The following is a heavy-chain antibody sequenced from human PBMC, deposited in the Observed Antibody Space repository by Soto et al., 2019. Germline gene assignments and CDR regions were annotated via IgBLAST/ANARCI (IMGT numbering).Heavy chain of an antibody. D-gene: IGHD4-17*01. CDR3: AHSVPPTVTTSHFDY. CDR2: IYWDDDK. V-gene: IGHV2-5*02. J-gene: IGHJ4*02. CDR1: GFSLSTSGVG. Sequence: QITLKESGPTLVKPTQTLTLTCTFSGFSLSTSGVGVGWIRQPPGKALEWLALIYWDDDKRYSPSLKSRLTIXXDXSXXQWVLTMTNMDPVDTATYYCAHSVPPTVTTSHFDYWGQGTLVTVSS.